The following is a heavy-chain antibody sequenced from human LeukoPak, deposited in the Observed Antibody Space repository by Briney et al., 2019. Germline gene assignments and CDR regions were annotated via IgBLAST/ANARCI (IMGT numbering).Heavy chain of an antibody. CDR2: ISGSGGTT. CDR3: ARGGSVFAYFFDY. V-gene: IGHV3-23*01. Sequence: QTGGSLRLSCAASGFIFSNYAMTWARLTPGKGLGWLSAISGSGGTTYYADSVKGRFTISRDSSTNTLYLQLSSLRAEDTAIYYCARGGSVFAYFFDYWGQGTLVTVSS. D-gene: IGHD3-10*01. CDR1: GFIFSNYA. J-gene: IGHJ4*02.